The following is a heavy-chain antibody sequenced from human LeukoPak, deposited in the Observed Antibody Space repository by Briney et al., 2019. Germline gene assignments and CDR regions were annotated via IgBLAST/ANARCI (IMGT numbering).Heavy chain of an antibody. V-gene: IGHV1-8*01. CDR2: MNPNSGNT. D-gene: IGHD2-15*01. Sequence: ASVKVSCKASGYTFTSYDINWVRQATGQGLEWMGWMNPNSGNTGYAQKFQGRVTITRNTSISTAYMELSSLRSEDTAVYYCARGPQYCSGGSCYSSLGYWGQGTLVTVSS. CDR3: ARGPQYCSGGSCYSSLGY. CDR1: GYTFTSYD. J-gene: IGHJ4*02.